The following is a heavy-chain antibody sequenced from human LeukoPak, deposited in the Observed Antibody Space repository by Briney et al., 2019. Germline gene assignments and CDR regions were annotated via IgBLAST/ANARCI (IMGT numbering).Heavy chain of an antibody. Sequence: ASVKVSCKASGYTFTSYDINWVRQATGQGLEWMGWMNPNSGNTGYAQKFQGRVTMTGNTSISSAYMELSSLRSEDTAVYYCARPYDSSGRSPNDAFDIWGQGTMVTVSS. J-gene: IGHJ3*02. CDR3: ARPYDSSGRSPNDAFDI. CDR1: GYTFTSYD. CDR2: MNPNSGNT. D-gene: IGHD3-22*01. V-gene: IGHV1-8*01.